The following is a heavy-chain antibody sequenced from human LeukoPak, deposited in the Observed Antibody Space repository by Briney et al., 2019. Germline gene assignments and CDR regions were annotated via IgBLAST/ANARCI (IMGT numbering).Heavy chain of an antibody. Sequence: GGSLRLSCAASGFTVSSNYMSWVRQAPGKGLEWVSVIYSGGSTYYADSVKGRFTISRDNSKNTLYLQMNSLRAEDTAVYYCARGYCSSTSCYTLFGDYFDYWGQGTLVTVSS. J-gene: IGHJ4*02. V-gene: IGHV3-66*02. CDR2: IYSGGST. CDR3: ARGYCSSTSCYTLFGDYFDY. D-gene: IGHD2-2*02. CDR1: GFTVSSNY.